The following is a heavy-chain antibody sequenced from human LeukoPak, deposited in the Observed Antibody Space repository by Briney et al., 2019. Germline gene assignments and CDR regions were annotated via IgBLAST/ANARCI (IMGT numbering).Heavy chain of an antibody. Sequence: GGSLRLSCAASGLTLSNAWMSWVRQAPGKGLEWVGRIKRKTDGETTDYAAPVKGRVSISRDDSKNTLFLQMNSLRTEDTAVYYCNTLTLTTAYGMDVWGQGTTVTVSS. CDR1: GLTLSNAW. CDR3: NTLTLTTAYGMDV. J-gene: IGHJ6*02. D-gene: IGHD2-21*02. V-gene: IGHV3-15*01. CDR2: IKRKTDGETT.